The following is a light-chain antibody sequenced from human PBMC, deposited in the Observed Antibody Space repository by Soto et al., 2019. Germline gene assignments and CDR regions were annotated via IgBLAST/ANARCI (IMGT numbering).Light chain of an antibody. CDR2: DVI. V-gene: IGLV2-18*02. CDR1: SSDVGDYEH. J-gene: IGLJ1*01. CDR3: SSYTTRSTLV. Sequence: QSALTQPPSVSGSPGQSVTISCTITSSDVGDYEHVSWYQLAPGTTPKLLISDVINRPSGVPDRFSGSKSANTASLTISGLQAADEAFYYCSSYTTRSTLVFGGGTKVTVL.